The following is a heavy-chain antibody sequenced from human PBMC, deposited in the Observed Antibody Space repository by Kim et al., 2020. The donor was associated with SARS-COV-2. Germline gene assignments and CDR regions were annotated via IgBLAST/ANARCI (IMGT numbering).Heavy chain of an antibody. CDR1: GFTFSSYG. Sequence: GSLRLSCAASGFTFSSYGMHWVRQAPGKGLEWVAVISYDGSNKYYADSVKGRFTISRDNSKNTLYLQMNSLRAEDTAVYYCASSLSSIAAVSGMDVWGQGTTVTVSS. V-gene: IGHV3-30*03. J-gene: IGHJ6*02. CDR3: ASSLSSIAAVSGMDV. D-gene: IGHD6-13*01. CDR2: ISYDGSNK.